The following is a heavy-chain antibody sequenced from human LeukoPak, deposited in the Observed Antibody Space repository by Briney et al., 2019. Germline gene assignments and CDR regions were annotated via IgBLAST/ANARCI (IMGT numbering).Heavy chain of an antibody. CDR2: INHSGST. Sequence: PSETLSLTCAVYGGSFSGYYWSWIRQPPGKGLEWIGEINHSGSTNYNPSLKSRVTISVDTSKNQFSLKLSSVTAADTAVYYCARAGSSWSYFDYWGQGTLVTVSS. V-gene: IGHV4-34*01. J-gene: IGHJ4*02. CDR3: ARAGSSWSYFDY. CDR1: GGSFSGYY. D-gene: IGHD6-13*01.